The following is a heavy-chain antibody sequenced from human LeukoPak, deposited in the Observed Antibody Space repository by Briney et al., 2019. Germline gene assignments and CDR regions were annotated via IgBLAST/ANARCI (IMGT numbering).Heavy chain of an antibody. CDR2: VSSDSHFI. J-gene: IGHJ5*02. CDR1: GFTFSTYS. Sequence: PGGSLRLSCAGTGFTFSTYSMNWVRQTPDKGLEWVSSVSSDSHFIFYADSVEGRFTISRDNSKNTLYLQMNSLRAEDTAVYYCARDREDIVVVPAAMGSNWFDPWGQGTLVTVSS. CDR3: ARDREDIVVVPAAMGSNWFDP. D-gene: IGHD2-2*01. V-gene: IGHV3-21*01.